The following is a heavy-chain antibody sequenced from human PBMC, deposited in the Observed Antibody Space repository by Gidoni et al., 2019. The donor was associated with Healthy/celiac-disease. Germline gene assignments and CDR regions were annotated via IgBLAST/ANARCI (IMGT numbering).Heavy chain of an antibody. CDR3: AKHGSVAAAEYYFDY. D-gene: IGHD6-13*01. CDR2: ISGDGGST. V-gene: IGHV3-43*02. J-gene: IGHJ4*02. Sequence: EVQLVESGGGVVQPGGSLRLSCAASGFTFDDYAMHWVRQAPGKGLEWVSLISGDGGSTYYADSVKGRFTISRDNSKNSLYLQMNSLRTEDTALYYCAKHGSVAAAEYYFDYWGQGTLVTVSS. CDR1: GFTFDDYA.